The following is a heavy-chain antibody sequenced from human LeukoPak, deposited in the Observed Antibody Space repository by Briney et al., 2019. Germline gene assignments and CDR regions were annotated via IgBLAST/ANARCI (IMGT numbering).Heavy chain of an antibody. J-gene: IGHJ4*02. D-gene: IGHD3-22*01. CDR1: GFTFSSYA. CDR3: ATKGDSSGYYGYFDY. Sequence: GGSLRLSCVASGFTFSSYAMIWVRQAPGKGLEWVSTISGSGGTTDYADSVKGRFTISRDNSKNTLYLQMNSLRGEDTAVYYCATKGDSSGYYGYFDYWGQGTLATVSS. V-gene: IGHV3-23*01. CDR2: ISGSGGTT.